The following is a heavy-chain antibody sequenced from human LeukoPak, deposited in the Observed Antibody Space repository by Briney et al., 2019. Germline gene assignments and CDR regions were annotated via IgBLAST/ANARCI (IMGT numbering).Heavy chain of an antibody. V-gene: IGHV4-59*01. D-gene: IGHD2-15*01. Sequence: SETLSLTCTVSGGSISSYYWSWLRQPPGKGLEWIGYIYYSGSTNYNPSLKSRVIISVDTSKNQFSLKLSSVTAADTAVYYCATEIVDGGFDPWGQGTLVTVSS. CDR1: GGSISSYY. CDR2: IYYSGST. CDR3: ATEIVDGGFDP. J-gene: IGHJ5*02.